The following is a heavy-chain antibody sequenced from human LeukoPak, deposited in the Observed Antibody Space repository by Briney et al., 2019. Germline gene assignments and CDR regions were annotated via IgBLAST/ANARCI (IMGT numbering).Heavy chain of an antibody. CDR2: IYYSGST. Sequence: SETLSLTCTVSGGSISSSSYYWGWIRQPPGKGLEWIGSIYYSGSTYYNPSLKSRVTMSLDTSKNQFSLKVSSVTAADTAVYYCARSYGYYYESSGYYFGYWGQGTLVTVSS. CDR1: GGSISSSSYY. V-gene: IGHV4-39*07. D-gene: IGHD3-22*01. CDR3: ARSYGYYYESSGYYFGY. J-gene: IGHJ4*02.